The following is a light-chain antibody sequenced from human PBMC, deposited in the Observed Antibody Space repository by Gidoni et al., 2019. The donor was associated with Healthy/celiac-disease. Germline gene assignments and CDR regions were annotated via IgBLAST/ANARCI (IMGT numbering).Light chain of an antibody. CDR1: QGISSY. CDR2: SAS. CDR3: QQYYSYPLT. J-gene: IGKJ4*01. V-gene: IGKV1-8*01. Sequence: AIRMTQSPSSFSASTGDRVTIPCLASQGISSYLAWYQKKPGKAPKLLFYSASTLQSGVPSRFSGSGSGTDFTLTISCLQSEDFATYYGQQYYSYPLTFGGGTKVEIK.